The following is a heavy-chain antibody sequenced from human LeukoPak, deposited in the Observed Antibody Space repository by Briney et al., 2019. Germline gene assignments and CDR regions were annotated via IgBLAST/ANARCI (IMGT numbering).Heavy chain of an antibody. CDR2: IRGKANSYAT. D-gene: IGHD2-2*01. CDR3: ASYCTSASCYSGY. V-gene: IGHV3-73*01. CDR1: GFTFSGST. J-gene: IGHJ4*02. Sequence: GGSLRLSCAASGFTFSGSTMHWVRQASGKGLEWVGRIRGKANSYATAYAASVKGRFTISRDVSKNTAYLQMNSLKTEDTAVYYCASYCTSASCYSGYWGQGTLVTVSS.